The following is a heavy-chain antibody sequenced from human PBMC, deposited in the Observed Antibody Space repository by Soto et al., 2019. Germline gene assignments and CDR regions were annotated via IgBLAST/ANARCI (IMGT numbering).Heavy chain of an antibody. CDR3: ARDLLLSRGYDLNAFAI. V-gene: IGHV3-74*01. J-gene: IGHJ3*02. D-gene: IGHD5-12*01. Sequence: PGGSLRLSCAASGFTFSSYWMHWVRQAPGKGLVWVSRINSDGSSTSYADSVKGRFTISRDNAKNTLYLQMNSLRAEDTAVYYCARDLLLSRGYDLNAFAIWGQGTMVTVSS. CDR2: INSDGSST. CDR1: GFTFSSYW.